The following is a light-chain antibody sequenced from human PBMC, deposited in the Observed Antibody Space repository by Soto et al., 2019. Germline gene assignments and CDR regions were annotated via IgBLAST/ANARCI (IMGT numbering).Light chain of an antibody. V-gene: IGLV2-8*01. CDR3: GSCAAGGSFVL. CDR2: EVT. Sequence: QSALTQPPSASGSPGQSVTISCTGTSSDVGRCNYVSWYQQHPGKVPKLMIYEVTKRPSGVPDRFSGSKSGNTASLTVSGLQAEDEADYYCGSCAAGGSFVLFGGGTQLTVL. CDR1: SSDVGRCNY. J-gene: IGLJ2*01.